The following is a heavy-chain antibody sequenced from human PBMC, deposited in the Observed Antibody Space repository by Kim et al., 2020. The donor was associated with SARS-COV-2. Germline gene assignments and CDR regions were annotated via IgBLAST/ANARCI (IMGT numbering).Heavy chain of an antibody. J-gene: IGHJ6*02. D-gene: IGHD5-12*01. V-gene: IGHV4-34*01. CDR3: ARGAGWLRIYYYYGMDV. CDR2: INHSGST. CDR1: GGSFSGYY. Sequence: SETLSLTCAVYGGSFSGYYWSWIRQTPGKGLEWIGEINHSGSTNYNPSLKSRVTISVDTSKNQFSLKLSSVTAADTAVYYCARGAGWLRIYYYYGMDVWGQGTTVTVSS.